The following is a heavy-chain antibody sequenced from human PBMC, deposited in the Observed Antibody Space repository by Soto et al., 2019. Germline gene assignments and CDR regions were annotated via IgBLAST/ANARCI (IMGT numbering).Heavy chain of an antibody. CDR3: ARGGSLRTYYYYYAMDV. Sequence: QVQLVESGGGVVQPGRSLRLSCAASGFTFSTYGMHWVRQAPGKGLEWVSIIWYDGSHTYYADSVKGRFTISSDNSKNTLYLQMNSLRAEDTAVYYCARGGSLRTYYYYYAMDVWCQGTTVTVSS. CDR1: GFTFSTYG. J-gene: IGHJ6*02. CDR2: IWYDGSHT. D-gene: IGHD3-3*01. V-gene: IGHV3-33*01.